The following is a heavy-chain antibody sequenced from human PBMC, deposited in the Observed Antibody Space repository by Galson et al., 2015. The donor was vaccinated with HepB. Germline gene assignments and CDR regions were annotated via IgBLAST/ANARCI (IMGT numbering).Heavy chain of an antibody. CDR2: IKQDGSEK. V-gene: IGHV3-7*03. CDR1: GFTFSSYW. J-gene: IGHJ4*02. Sequence: SLRLSCAASGFTFSSYWMSWVRQAPGKGLEWVANIKQDGSEKYYVDSVKGRFTISRDNAKNSLYLQMNSLRAEDTAVYYCARVSRGDYDFWSGYNHYFDYWGQGTLVTVSS. CDR3: ARVSRGDYDFWSGYNHYFDY. D-gene: IGHD3-3*01.